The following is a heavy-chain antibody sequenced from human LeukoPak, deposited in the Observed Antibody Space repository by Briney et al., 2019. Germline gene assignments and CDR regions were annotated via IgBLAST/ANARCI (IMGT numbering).Heavy chain of an antibody. Sequence: GESLKISCKGSGYSFTSYWIGWVRQMPGKGLEWMGIIYPGDSDTRYSPSFQGQVTISADKSISTAYLQWSSLKASDTATYYCARHRGAIVVVPAATSTNFYGMDVWGQGTTVTVSS. CDR1: GYSFTSYW. CDR2: IYPGDSDT. CDR3: ARHRGAIVVVPAATSTNFYGMDV. J-gene: IGHJ6*02. V-gene: IGHV5-51*01. D-gene: IGHD2-2*01.